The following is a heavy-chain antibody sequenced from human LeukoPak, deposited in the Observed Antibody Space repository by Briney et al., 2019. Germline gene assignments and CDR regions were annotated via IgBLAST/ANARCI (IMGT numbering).Heavy chain of an antibody. J-gene: IGHJ4*02. Sequence: SETLSLTCTVSGGSISSYYWSWIRQPAGKGLEWIGRIYTSGSTTYNPSLKSRVTMSVDTSKNQFSLKLRSVTAADTAVYYCAKDDLIAVASGDYWGQGTLVTVSS. CDR2: IYTSGST. D-gene: IGHD6-19*01. V-gene: IGHV4-4*07. CDR1: GGSISSYY. CDR3: AKDDLIAVASGDY.